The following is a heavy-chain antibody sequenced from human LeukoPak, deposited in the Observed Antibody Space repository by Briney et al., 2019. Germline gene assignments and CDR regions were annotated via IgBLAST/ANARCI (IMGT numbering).Heavy chain of an antibody. V-gene: IGHV3-7*03. CDR2: IKEDGRNK. J-gene: IGHJ4*02. Sequence: GGSLRLSCAASGFTFSDYWMQWVRQAPGKGLEWVANIKEDGRNKYYVDSVKGRFTISRDNAKNSLYLQMNSLGAEDTAVYYCARRYFDSWGQGTLVTVSS. CDR3: ARRYFDS. CDR1: GFTFSDYW.